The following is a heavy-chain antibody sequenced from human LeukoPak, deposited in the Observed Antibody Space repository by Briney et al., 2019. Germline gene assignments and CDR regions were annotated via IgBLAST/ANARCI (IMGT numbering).Heavy chain of an antibody. J-gene: IGHJ4*02. CDR2: ISGSGGST. Sequence: GGPLRLPCAAPGFTFTSNALTWVRQAQGKGLKWVSAISGSGGSTYYADSVKGRFTISRDNSKNTLYLQMNSLRAEDTAVYYCAKGGGYDVHFDYWGQGTLVTVSS. CDR3: AKGGGYDVHFDY. V-gene: IGHV3-23*01. CDR1: GFTFTSNA. D-gene: IGHD5-12*01.